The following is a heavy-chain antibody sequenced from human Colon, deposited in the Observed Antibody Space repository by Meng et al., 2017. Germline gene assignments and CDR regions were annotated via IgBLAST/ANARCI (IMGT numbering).Heavy chain of an antibody. CDR3: ARDFHSTMTVFDS. CDR1: GCSITNDNW. V-gene: IGHV4-4*02. D-gene: IGHD3-22*01. Sequence: QVQLQESGPGLVKPSVTLSLTCAVSGCSITNDNWWSWVRQPPGKGLEWIGEIFHAGNTNYNPSLKSRVTMSLDKSKNQFSLTLTSVTAADTAVYYCARDFHSTMTVFDSWGQGTLVTASS. CDR2: IFHAGNT. J-gene: IGHJ4*02.